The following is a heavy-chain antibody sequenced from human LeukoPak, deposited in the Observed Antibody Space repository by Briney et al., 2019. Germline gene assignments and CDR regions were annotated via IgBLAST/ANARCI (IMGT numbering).Heavy chain of an antibody. V-gene: IGHV3-23*01. CDR1: GFSFSKYA. D-gene: IGHD2-21*02. CDR3: AKIPGGRAYCAGDCYSFDY. J-gene: IGHJ4*02. Sequence: RGSLRLSCAASGFSFSKYAMSWVRQAPGKGLEWVSTISGSGTTTYYAHSVKGRFTISRATSENTVYLQMNSVRADDTAVYYCAKIPGGRAYCAGDCYSFDYWGLGTLVTVSS. CDR2: ISGSGTTT.